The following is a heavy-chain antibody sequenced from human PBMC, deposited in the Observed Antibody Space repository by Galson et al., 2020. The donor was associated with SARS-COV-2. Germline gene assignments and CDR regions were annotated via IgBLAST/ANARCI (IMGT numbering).Heavy chain of an antibody. D-gene: IGHD3-10*01. V-gene: IGHV4-34*01. CDR3: ARGRIRDFMVRGVRVTGYFDY. CDR1: GESFSAYY. CDR2: VNPNGGT. J-gene: IGHJ4*02. Sequence: SQTLSLTCAVYGESFSAYYWTWIRQPPGKGLEWIGEVNPNGGTNYNPSLKSRVTISVETSKNQFSLKLTSVTAADTAVYYCARGRIRDFMVRGVRVTGYFDYWGQGTLVTVSS.